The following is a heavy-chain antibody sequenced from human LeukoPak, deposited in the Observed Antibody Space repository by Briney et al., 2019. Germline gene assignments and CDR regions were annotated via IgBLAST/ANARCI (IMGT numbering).Heavy chain of an antibody. J-gene: IGHJ6*02. V-gene: IGHV3-30*04. D-gene: IGHD6-13*01. CDR2: ISYDGSNK. Sequence: QPGGSLRLSCAASGFTFNRYSMHWVRQAPGKGLEWVAVISYDGSNKYYADSVKGRFTISRDNSKNTLYLQMNSLRAEDTAVYYCARALNVGYSSSWYGQWLDYYYYYGMDVWGQGTTVTVSS. CDR3: ARALNVGYSSSWYGQWLDYYYYYGMDV. CDR1: GFTFNRYS.